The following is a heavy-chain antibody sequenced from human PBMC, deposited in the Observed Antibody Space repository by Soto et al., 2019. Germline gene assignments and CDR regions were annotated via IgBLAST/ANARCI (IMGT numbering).Heavy chain of an antibody. CDR2: INHSGST. Sequence: QVQLQQWGAGLLKPSETLSLTCAVSGGSFSGYYWTWIRQTPGKGLEWIGEINHSGSTNYEPSLKSRVSISADTSKKQFSLNLTSVTAADTAGYYCARGECSSVYCFTRWALDIWGPGTVVTVSS. V-gene: IGHV4-34*01. J-gene: IGHJ3*02. D-gene: IGHD2-2*01. CDR3: ARGECSSVYCFTRWALDI. CDR1: GGSFSGYY.